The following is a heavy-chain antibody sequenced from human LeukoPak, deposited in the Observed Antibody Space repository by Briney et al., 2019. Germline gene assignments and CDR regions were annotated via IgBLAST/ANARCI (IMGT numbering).Heavy chain of an antibody. CDR2: IYYSGST. CDR1: GGSISSGDYY. V-gene: IGHV4-30-4*08. CDR3: ASMPYDFWSGYGYYYMDV. D-gene: IGHD3-3*01. J-gene: IGHJ6*03. Sequence: SETLSLTCTVSGGSISSGDYYWSWIRQPPGKGLEWIGYIYYSGSTYYNPSLKSQVTISVDTSKNQFSLKLSSVTAADTAVYYCASMPYDFWSGYGYYYMDVWGKGTTVTVSS.